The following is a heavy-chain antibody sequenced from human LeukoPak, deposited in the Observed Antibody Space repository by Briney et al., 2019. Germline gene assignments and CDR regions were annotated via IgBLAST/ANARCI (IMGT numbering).Heavy chain of an antibody. Sequence: GASVKVSCKASGYTFTTHGISWVRQAPGQGLEWMGWISTYNGHTNYAQKLQGRVTMTTDTSTSTACMELRSLRSDDTAVYYCARGEAAAGTGYYYYYMDVWGKGTTVTVSS. J-gene: IGHJ6*03. D-gene: IGHD6-13*01. CDR1: GYTFTTHG. V-gene: IGHV1-18*01. CDR2: ISTYNGHT. CDR3: ARGEAAAGTGYYYYYMDV.